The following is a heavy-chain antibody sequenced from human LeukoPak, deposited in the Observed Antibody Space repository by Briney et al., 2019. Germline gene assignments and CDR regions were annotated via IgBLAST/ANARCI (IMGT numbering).Heavy chain of an antibody. CDR2: INHSGST. D-gene: IGHD1-26*01. J-gene: IGHJ3*02. CDR3: AGPKGGWYSGSRGAFDI. Sequence: PSETLSLTCAVYGGSFSGYYWSWIRQPPGKGLEWIGEINHSGSTNYNPSLKSRVTISVDTSKNQFSLKLSSVTAADTAVYYCAGPKGGWYSGSRGAFDIWGQGTMVTVSS. CDR1: GGSFSGYY. V-gene: IGHV4-34*01.